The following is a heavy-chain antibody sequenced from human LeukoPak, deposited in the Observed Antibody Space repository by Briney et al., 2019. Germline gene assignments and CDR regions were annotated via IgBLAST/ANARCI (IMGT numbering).Heavy chain of an antibody. V-gene: IGHV3-30*03. CDR3: ARDRGSSSYYYYYMDV. CDR1: GFSFSSHG. J-gene: IGHJ6*03. D-gene: IGHD6-6*01. CDR2: ISYDGSNK. Sequence: GGSLRLSCAASGFSFSSHGMHWVRQAPGKGLEWVAVISYDGSNKYYADSVKGRFTISRDNSKNTLYLQMNSLRAEDTAVYYCARDRGSSSYYYYYMDVWGKGTTVTVSS.